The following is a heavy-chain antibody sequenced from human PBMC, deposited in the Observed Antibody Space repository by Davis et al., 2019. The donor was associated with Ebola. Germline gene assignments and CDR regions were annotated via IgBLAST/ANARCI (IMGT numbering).Heavy chain of an antibody. CDR2: INHSGST. J-gene: IGHJ4*02. CDR3: VLWLVPYFDY. D-gene: IGHD6-19*01. Sequence: SETLSLTCAAYGGSFSGYYWSWIRQPPGKGLEWIGEINHSGSTNYNPSLKSRVTISVDTSKNQFSLKLSSVTAADTAVYYCVLWLVPYFDYWGQGTLVTVSS. V-gene: IGHV4-34*01. CDR1: GGSFSGYY.